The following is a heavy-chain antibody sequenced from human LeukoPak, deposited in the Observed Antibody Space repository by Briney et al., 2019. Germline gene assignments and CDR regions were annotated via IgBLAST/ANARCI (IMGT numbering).Heavy chain of an antibody. J-gene: IGHJ4*02. CDR3: ARGDDNSGFGAFDY. D-gene: IGHD3-22*01. Sequence: DPGGSLRLSCAASGFTFSSFWMSWVRQAPGKGLEWVANIKQDGEENFYVDSVKGRFTISRDNAKNSLYLQMNTLRVEDTALYYCARGDDNSGFGAFDYWGRGTLVTVSS. CDR1: GFTFSSFW. V-gene: IGHV3-7*03. CDR2: IKQDGEEN.